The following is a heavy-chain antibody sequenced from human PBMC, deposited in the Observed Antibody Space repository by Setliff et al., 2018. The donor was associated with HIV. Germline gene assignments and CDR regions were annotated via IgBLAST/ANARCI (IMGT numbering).Heavy chain of an antibody. CDR2: IYDSGST. V-gene: IGHV4-39*01. CDR3: ARHRDPPGSRWIYYYYYMDL. D-gene: IGHD6-13*01. J-gene: IGHJ6*03. Sequence: KPSETLSLTCSVYGASISNSNSYWGWNRQPPGKRQEWLGSIYDSGSTSYNPSIRRRLTISVDTAKNQVSLRLSSVTAADTGVYYCARHRDPPGSRWIYYYYYMDLWGEGTTVTVSS. CDR1: GASISNSNSY.